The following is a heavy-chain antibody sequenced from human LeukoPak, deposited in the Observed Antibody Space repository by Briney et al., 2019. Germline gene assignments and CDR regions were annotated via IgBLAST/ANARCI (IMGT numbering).Heavy chain of an antibody. V-gene: IGHV4-61*09. J-gene: IGHJ4*02. CDR2: LYTSGTT. CDR1: GGSISSGSYY. Sequence: SQTLSLTCTVSGGSISSGSYYWTWIRQPAGKGLEWIGHLYTSGTTSYNPSLQSRVTISADTSKHQFSLRLTSVTAADTAVYYCARAGGSVGRYGTIDSWGQGTLVTVSS. D-gene: IGHD6-19*01. CDR3: ARAGGSVGRYGTIDS.